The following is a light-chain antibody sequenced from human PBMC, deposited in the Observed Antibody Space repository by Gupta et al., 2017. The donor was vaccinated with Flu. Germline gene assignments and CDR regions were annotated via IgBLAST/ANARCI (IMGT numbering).Light chain of an antibody. V-gene: IGLV1-44*01. CDR1: SSNIGSHT. CDR3: AAWYDSLNGWV. CDR2: TNN. Sequence: QSVLPQPPSASEHPGQRVTISCSGSSSNIGSHTVNWYQQLPGTAPKLLIYTNNQLPSGVPDRFSGSKSGTSASLAISGLQSEDDADYYCAAWYDSLNGWVFGGGTKLTVL. J-gene: IGLJ3*02.